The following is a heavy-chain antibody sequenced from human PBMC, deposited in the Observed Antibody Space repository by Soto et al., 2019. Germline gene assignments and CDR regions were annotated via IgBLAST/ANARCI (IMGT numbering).Heavy chain of an antibody. D-gene: IGHD3-10*01. V-gene: IGHV3-48*04. Sequence: GGSLRLSCVASGFTFPAYTMNWVRQAPGKGLEWLSYIDSSSSTIYYADSVKGRFTISREDTKNSLYLQLTNLRVEDTAVYYCVRDFGFNLDQWGQGTLVTVSS. CDR2: IDSSSSTI. J-gene: IGHJ4*02. CDR3: VRDFGFNLDQ. CDR1: GFTFPAYT.